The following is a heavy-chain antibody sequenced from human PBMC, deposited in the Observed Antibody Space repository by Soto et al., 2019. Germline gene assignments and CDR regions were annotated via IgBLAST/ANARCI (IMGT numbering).Heavy chain of an antibody. D-gene: IGHD2-8*02. CDR1: GGSFTGYF. J-gene: IGHJ1*01. CDR3: APTPRLLVP. V-gene: IGHV4-34*02. Sequence: QAQIQQSGARLLKPSETLSLTCSVSGGSFTGYFYSWIRLSPGRGLEWIGEINDGGITKYSPSLKSRATMSADKAKKQFSLRLTSVTAADTGVYSCAPTPRLLVPWGQGTPVVVSS. CDR2: INDGGIT.